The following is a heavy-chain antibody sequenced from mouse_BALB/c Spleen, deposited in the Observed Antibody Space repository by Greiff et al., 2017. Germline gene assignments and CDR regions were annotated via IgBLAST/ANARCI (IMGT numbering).Heavy chain of an antibody. D-gene: IGHD2-10*01. CDR3: ARAYYVNYYWYFEV. Sequence: VKLVESGAELAKPGASVKMSCKASGYTFTSYWMHWVKQRPGQGLEWIGYINPSTGYTEYNQKFKDKDTLTADKSPSTAYMQLSSLTSEDSAVYCCARAYYVNYYWYFEVWGAGTTVTVSA. V-gene: IGHV1-7*01. J-gene: IGHJ1*01. CDR1: GYTFTSYW. CDR2: INPSTGYT.